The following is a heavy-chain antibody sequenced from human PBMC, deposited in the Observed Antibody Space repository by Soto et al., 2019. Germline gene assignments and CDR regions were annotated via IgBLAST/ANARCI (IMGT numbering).Heavy chain of an antibody. V-gene: IGHV1-18*01. J-gene: IGHJ4*02. CDR1: GYTFTSYG. CDR2: ISAYNGNT. CDR3: ARDRPVEYSSSDGFDY. Sequence: GASVKVSCKASGYTFTSYGISWVRQAPGQGLEWMGWISAYNGNTNYAQKLQGRVTMTTDTSTSTAYMELRSLRSDDTAVYYCARDRPVEYSSSDGFDYWGQRTLVTVSS. D-gene: IGHD6-6*01.